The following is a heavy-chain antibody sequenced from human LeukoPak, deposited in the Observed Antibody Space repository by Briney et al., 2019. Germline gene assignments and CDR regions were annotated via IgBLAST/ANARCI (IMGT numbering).Heavy chain of an antibody. CDR2: IYYSGST. CDR1: GGSISSSSYY. Sequence: PSETLSLTCTVSGGSISSSSYYWGWIRQPPGKGLEWIGYIYYSGSTNYNPSLKSRVTISVDTSKNQFSLKLSSVTAADTAVYYCARVERDIVVVPAAMVYYYYMDVWGKGTTVTVSS. D-gene: IGHD2-2*01. J-gene: IGHJ6*03. V-gene: IGHV4-61*05. CDR3: ARVERDIVVVPAAMVYYYYMDV.